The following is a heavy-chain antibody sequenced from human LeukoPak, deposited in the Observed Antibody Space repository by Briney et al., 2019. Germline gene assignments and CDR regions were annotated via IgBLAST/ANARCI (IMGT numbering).Heavy chain of an antibody. D-gene: IGHD2-2*02. J-gene: IGHJ4*02. V-gene: IGHV5-51*01. CDR2: IYPGDSDT. CDR1: GYSFTSYW. Sequence: GESLKISCEGSGYSFTSYWIGWGGQMPGKGLEWMGIIYPGDSDTRYSPSFQGQVTISADKSISTAYLQWSSLKASDTAMYYCASVGYCSSTSCYRDLNVHQWGQGTLVPVSS. CDR3: ASVGYCSSTSCYRDLNVHQ.